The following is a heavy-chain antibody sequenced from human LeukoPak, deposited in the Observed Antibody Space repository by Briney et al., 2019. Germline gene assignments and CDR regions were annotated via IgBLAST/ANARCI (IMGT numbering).Heavy chain of an antibody. V-gene: IGHV4-61*10. D-gene: IGHD3-10*01. Sequence: PSETLSLTCTVSGGSISSGSYYWSWIRQPAGKGLEWIGRVYSSGSTNYNPSLKSRVTISVDTSKNQFSLKLSSVTAADTAVYYCARDARRGWFDPWGQGTLVTVSS. CDR1: GGSISSGSYY. J-gene: IGHJ5*02. CDR2: VYSSGST. CDR3: ARDARRGWFDP.